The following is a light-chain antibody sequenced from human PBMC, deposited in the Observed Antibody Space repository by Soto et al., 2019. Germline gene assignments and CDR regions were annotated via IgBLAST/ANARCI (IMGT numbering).Light chain of an antibody. CDR3: QHFNNWPPELT. J-gene: IGKJ4*01. Sequence: EVVMTQSPATLSVSPWERATLSCRAGQSISNNLAWYQQKPGQAPRLLLFGASTRATGVPARFSGSGSGTEFILTISSLQSEDFATYYCQHFNNWPPELTFGGGTKVDIK. CDR2: GAS. V-gene: IGKV3-15*01. CDR1: QSISNN.